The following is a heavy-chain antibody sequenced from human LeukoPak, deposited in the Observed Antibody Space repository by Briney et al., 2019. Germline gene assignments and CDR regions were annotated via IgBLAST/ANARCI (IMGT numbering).Heavy chain of an antibody. CDR3: AKVPQNYYISSDYSDY. D-gene: IGHD3-22*01. V-gene: IGHV3-23*01. Sequence: PGGSLRLSCAASGFTFTIYAMSWVRQAPGKGLEWVSAISGSGGSTYYADSVKGRFTIFRDNSKNTLYLQMDSLRAEDTALYYCAKVPQNYYISSDYSDYWGQGTLVTVSS. CDR2: ISGSGGST. J-gene: IGHJ4*02. CDR1: GFTFTIYA.